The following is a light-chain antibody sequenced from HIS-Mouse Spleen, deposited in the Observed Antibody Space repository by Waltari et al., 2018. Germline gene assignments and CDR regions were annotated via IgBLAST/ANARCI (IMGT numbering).Light chain of an antibody. CDR2: DVS. V-gene: IGLV2-14*03. CDR3: SSYTSSSTLRYV. J-gene: IGLJ1*01. CDR1: SSDVGGYNY. Sequence: QSALTQPASVSGSPGQSFTISCTGTSSDVGGYNYAPWSHHHPGKAPKLRIYDVSNRPSGVSNRFSGSKSGNTASLTISGLQAEDEADYYCSSYTSSSTLRYVFGTGTKVTVL.